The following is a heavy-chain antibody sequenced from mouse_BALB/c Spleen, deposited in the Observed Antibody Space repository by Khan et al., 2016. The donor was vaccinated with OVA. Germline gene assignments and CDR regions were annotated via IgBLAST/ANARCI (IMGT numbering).Heavy chain of an antibody. D-gene: IGHD1-1*01. Sequence: EVQLQESGPGLVKPSQSLSLTCTVTGYSITSTYAWNWIRQFPGNKLEWMGYISYSGTTSYNPSLKSRIPINRATSKNQFFLQLNSVTTGDTATYYCARGNYNGYAMDYWGQGTSVTVSS. J-gene: IGHJ4*01. CDR3: ARGNYNGYAMDY. CDR1: GYSITSTYA. CDR2: ISYSGTT. V-gene: IGHV3-2*02.